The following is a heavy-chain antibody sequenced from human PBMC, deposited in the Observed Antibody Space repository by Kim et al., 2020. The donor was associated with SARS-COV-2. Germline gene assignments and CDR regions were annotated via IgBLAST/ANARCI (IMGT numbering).Heavy chain of an antibody. V-gene: IGHV4-59*09. D-gene: IGHD3-3*01. J-gene: IGHJ6*02. Sequence: PSPKSRVTISLDTSKNRFSLKLSAVTAADTAVYYCARGTFGLDYYYGMDVWGQGTTVTVSS. CDR3: ARGTFGLDYYYGMDV.